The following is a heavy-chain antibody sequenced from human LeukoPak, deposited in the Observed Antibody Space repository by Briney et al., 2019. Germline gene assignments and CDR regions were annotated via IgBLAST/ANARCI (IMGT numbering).Heavy chain of an antibody. CDR2: ISAYNGNT. V-gene: IGHV1-18*01. D-gene: IGHD2-15*01. J-gene: IGHJ5*02. CDR1: GYTFTSYG. Sequence: ASVKVSCKASGYTFTSYGISWVRQAPGQGLEWMGWISAYNGNTNYAQKLQGRVTMTTDTSTSTAYMELRSLRSDDTAVYYCASTPICSGGSCYHNWFDPWGQGTLVTVSS. CDR3: ASTPICSGGSCYHNWFDP.